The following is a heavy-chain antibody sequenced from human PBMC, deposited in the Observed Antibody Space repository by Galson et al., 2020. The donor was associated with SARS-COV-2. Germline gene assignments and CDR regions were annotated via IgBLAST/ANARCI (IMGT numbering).Heavy chain of an antibody. D-gene: IGHD6-6*01. CDR2: ISYDVSHK. Sequence: ELDAGGSLRLSCAASGFPFSTYAMHWVRQAPGKGLEWVAAISYDVSHKHDVDSLKGRFTISRDNSKNTLYLQMNSLRPEDTAVYYCASSPSIAGSGTRFSFQHWGQGTLVTVSS. V-gene: IGHV3-30*01. J-gene: IGHJ1*01. CDR1: GFPFSTYA. CDR3: ASSPSIAGSGTRFSFQH.